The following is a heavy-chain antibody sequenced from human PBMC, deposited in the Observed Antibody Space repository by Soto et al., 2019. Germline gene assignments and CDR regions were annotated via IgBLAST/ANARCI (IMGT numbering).Heavy chain of an antibody. V-gene: IGHV1-18*01. CDR2: ISGYNGYP. D-gene: IGHD6-13*01. Sequence: ASVKVSCKTSGYIFTNYGVAWVRQAPGQGLELVAWISGYNGYPKHTQKFQGRVTVTTDTTTRTGYMELRNLRSDDTAVYYCARASAGAPYDFWGQGTRVTVSS. CDR3: ARASAGAPYDF. J-gene: IGHJ4*02. CDR1: GYIFTNYG.